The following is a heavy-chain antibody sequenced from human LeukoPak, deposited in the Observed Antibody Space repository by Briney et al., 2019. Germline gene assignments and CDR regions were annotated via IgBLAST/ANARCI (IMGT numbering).Heavy chain of an antibody. CDR2: ISYDGSNK. D-gene: IGHD3-3*01. J-gene: IGHJ4*02. V-gene: IGHV3-30-3*01. Sequence: GGSLRLSCAASGFTFSSYAMHWVRQAPGKGLEWVAVISYDGSNKYYADSVKGRFTISRDNSKNTLYLQMNSLRAEDTAVYYCAGKGAYDFWSVAPDSWGQGPLVTVSS. CDR1: GFTFSSYA. CDR3: AGKGAYDFWSVAPDS.